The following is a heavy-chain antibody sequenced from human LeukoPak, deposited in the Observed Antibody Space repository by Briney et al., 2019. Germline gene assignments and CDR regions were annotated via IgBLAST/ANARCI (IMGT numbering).Heavy chain of an antibody. J-gene: IGHJ3*02. Sequence: GGSLRLSCAASGFTFSSYGMHWVRQAPGKGLEWVAFIRYDGSNKYYADSVKGRFTISRDNSKNTLYLQMNSLRAEDTAVYYCAKTGGSSWYDAFDIWGQGTMVTVSS. V-gene: IGHV3-30*02. CDR2: IRYDGSNK. CDR1: GFTFSSYG. D-gene: IGHD6-13*01. CDR3: AKTGGSSWYDAFDI.